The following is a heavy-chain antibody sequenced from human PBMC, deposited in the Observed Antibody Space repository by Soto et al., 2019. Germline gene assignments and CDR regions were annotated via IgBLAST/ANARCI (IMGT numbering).Heavy chain of an antibody. V-gene: IGHV4-34*01. D-gene: IGHD6-13*01. CDR1: GGSFSGYY. CDR3: ARPRYSSSWSHYNWFDP. Sequence: SETLSLTCAVYGGSFSGYYWSWIRQPPGKGLEWIGEINHSGSTNYNPSLKSRVTISVDTSKNQFSLKLSSVTAADTAVYYCARPRYSSSWSHYNWFDPWGQGTQVPVSS. CDR2: INHSGST. J-gene: IGHJ5*02.